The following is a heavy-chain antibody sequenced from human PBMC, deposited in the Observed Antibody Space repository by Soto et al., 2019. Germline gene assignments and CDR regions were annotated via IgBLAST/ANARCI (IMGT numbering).Heavy chain of an antibody. CDR2: IKQDGSEK. CDR3: ARIASAGRGWDV. Sequence: EVQLVESGGGLVQPGGSLRLSCAASGFTFSSYWMSWVRQAPGKGLEWVGNIKQDGSEKNYVDFMEGRFTISRDNAENSLYLQMNSLRAEETAVYYCARIASAGRGWDVWGQGTTVVVSS. V-gene: IGHV3-7*01. J-gene: IGHJ6*02. D-gene: IGHD6-13*01. CDR1: GFTFSSYW.